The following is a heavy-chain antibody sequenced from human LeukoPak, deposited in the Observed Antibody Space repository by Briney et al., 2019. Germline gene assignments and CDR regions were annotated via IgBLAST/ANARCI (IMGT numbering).Heavy chain of an antibody. CDR2: IIPILGIA. D-gene: IGHD3-3*01. J-gene: IGHJ4*02. CDR1: GGTFSSYA. Sequence: RASVKVSCKASGGTFSSYAISWVRQAPGQGLEWMGRIIPILGIANYAQKFQGRVTITADKSTSTAYMELSSLRSEDTAVYYCARVSDFHQPDFDYWGQGTLVTVSS. V-gene: IGHV1-69*04. CDR3: ARVSDFHQPDFDY.